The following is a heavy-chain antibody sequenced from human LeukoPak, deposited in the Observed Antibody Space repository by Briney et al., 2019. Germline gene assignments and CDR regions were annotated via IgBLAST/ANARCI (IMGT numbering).Heavy chain of an antibody. V-gene: IGHV3-64*01. CDR2: IGSKGDNI. D-gene: IGHD6-25*01. Sequence: GGSLRLSCAGSGFTFSSYAIHWVRQAPGKGLECVSTIGSKGDNIFYANSVKGRFTISRDNSKNTVYLQMGSLRAEDMAVYYCGRVRISAARGYMDVWGKGTTVTVSS. J-gene: IGHJ6*04. CDR3: GRVRISAARGYMDV. CDR1: GFTFSSYA.